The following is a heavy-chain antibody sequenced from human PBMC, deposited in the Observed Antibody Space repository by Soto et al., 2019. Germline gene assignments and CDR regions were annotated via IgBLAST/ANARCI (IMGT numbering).Heavy chain of an antibody. CDR3: ARNNRPYNWFDP. CDR1: GGSISSSSYY. CDR2: IYYSGST. J-gene: IGHJ5*02. V-gene: IGHV4-39*01. Sequence: SETLSLTCTVSGGSISSSSYYWGWIRQPPGKGLEWIGSIYYSGSTYYNPSLKSRVTISVDTSKNQFSLKLSSVTAADTTVYYCARNNRPYNWFDPWGQGTLVTVSS. D-gene: IGHD1-1*01.